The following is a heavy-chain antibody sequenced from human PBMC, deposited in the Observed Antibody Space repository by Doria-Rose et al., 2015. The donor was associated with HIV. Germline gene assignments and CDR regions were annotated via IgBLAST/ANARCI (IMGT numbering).Heavy chain of an antibody. J-gene: IGHJ6*02. CDR2: INHSGST. CDR1: GGSFSGYY. Sequence: QVQLQQWDAGLVKPSETLSLTCAVFGGSFSGYYWSWIRQPPGKGLEWIGEINHSGSTNYNPSLKSRVTISLDTSKNLFSLKLSSVTAANTAVYYCARGLLRGGWNDVDYYYGMDVWGQGTTVTVSS. V-gene: IGHV4-34*01. D-gene: IGHD1-1*01. CDR3: ARGLLRGGWNDVDYYYGMDV.